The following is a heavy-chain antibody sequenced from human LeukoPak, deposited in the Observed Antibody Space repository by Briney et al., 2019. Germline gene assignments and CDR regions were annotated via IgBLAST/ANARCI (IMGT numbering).Heavy chain of an antibody. CDR3: ARAMSIAARLQTIFDY. J-gene: IGHJ4*02. D-gene: IGHD6-6*01. CDR2: IFYSGST. V-gene: IGHV4-39*07. CDR1: GGSISSSHYY. Sequence: PSETLSLTCTVSGGSISSSHYYWGWIRQPPGKGLEWIGTIFYSGSTYYNPSLKSRVTISVDTSKNQFSLNLTSVTAADTAVYYCARAMSIAARLQTIFDYWGQGTLVTVSS.